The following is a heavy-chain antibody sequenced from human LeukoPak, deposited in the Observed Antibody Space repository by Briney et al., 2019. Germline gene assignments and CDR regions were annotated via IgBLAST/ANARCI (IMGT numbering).Heavy chain of an antibody. V-gene: IGHV3-53*01. CDR2: IYSGGST. D-gene: IGHD5-18*01. Sequence: GGSLRLSCAASGFTVSSNYMSWVRQAPGKGLEWVSVIYSGGSTYYADSVKGRFTISRDNSKNTLYLQMNSLRAEDTAVYYCASWGPDTARNYYYGMDVWGQGTTVTVSS. CDR3: ASWGPDTARNYYYGMDV. CDR1: GFTVSSNY. J-gene: IGHJ6*02.